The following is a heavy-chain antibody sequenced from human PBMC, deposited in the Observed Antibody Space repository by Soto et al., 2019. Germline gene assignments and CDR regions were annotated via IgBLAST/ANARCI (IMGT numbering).Heavy chain of an antibody. D-gene: IGHD3-3*01. CDR1: GGTFSSYT. J-gene: IGHJ6*03. CDR3: ARNKGVVTPAHYYYYMDV. V-gene: IGHV1-69*02. CDR2: IIPILGIA. Sequence: GASVKVSCKASGGTFSSYTISWVRQAPGQGLEWMGRIIPILGIANYAQKFQGRVTITADKSTSTAYMELSSLRSEDTAVYYCARNKGVVTPAHYYYYMDVWGKGTTVTVSS.